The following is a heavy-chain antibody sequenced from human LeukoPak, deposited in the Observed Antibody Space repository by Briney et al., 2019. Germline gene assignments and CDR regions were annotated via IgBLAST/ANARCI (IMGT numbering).Heavy chain of an antibody. D-gene: IGHD6-13*01. J-gene: IGHJ4*02. CDR3: AREFIGSWYWDS. CDR2: ITSSNNYI. V-gene: IGHV3-21*01. Sequence: PGGSLRLSCAASGFTFSSYSMNWVRQAPGKGLEWVSSITSSNNYIYYGDSVKGRFTISRDNTKNSLYLQMNSLRAEDAAVYLCAREFIGSWYWDSWGQGTLVTVSS. CDR1: GFTFSSYS.